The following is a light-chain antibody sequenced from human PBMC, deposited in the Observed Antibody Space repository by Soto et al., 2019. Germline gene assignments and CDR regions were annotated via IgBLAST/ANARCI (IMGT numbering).Light chain of an antibody. J-gene: IGKJ4*01. CDR1: QSISSY. Sequence: DIQMTQSPSSLSASVGDRVTITSRARQSISSYLNWYQQKPGKAPKLLIYAASSLQSGVPSRFSGSGSGTDFTLTISSLQPEDFATYYCQQSYSTPFTFGGGTKVEIK. CDR3: QQSYSTPFT. CDR2: AAS. V-gene: IGKV1-39*01.